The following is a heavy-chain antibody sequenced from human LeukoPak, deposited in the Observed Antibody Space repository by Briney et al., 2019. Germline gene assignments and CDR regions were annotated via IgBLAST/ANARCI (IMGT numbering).Heavy chain of an antibody. CDR3: ARVVRYSSGPLTDLLPYYFDY. D-gene: IGHD6-19*01. J-gene: IGHJ4*02. CDR1: GYSFTSQD. Sequence: ASVKVSCKTSGYSFTSQDMHWVRQAPGQRLEWMGWINAGNGNTKYSQEFQGRVTITRDTSASAVYMELSSLRSDDMAVYYCARVVRYSSGPLTDLLPYYFDYWGQGTLVTVSS. CDR2: INAGNGNT. V-gene: IGHV1-3*03.